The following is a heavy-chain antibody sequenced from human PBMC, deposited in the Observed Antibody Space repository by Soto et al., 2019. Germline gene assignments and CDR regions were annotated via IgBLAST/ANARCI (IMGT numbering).Heavy chain of an antibody. J-gene: IGHJ5*02. D-gene: IGHD3-10*01. Sequence: TLSLTCSVSVGSITSGGNYRKWIRQHPGKGLEWIGYIYYGGITYYNPSLKSRITISVDTSKNQFSLKLSSATAADTAMYYCARGIWVRGIIGFNWFDPWGQGTLVTVSS. CDR2: IYYGGIT. CDR1: VGSITSGGNY. CDR3: ARGIWVRGIIGFNWFDP. V-gene: IGHV4-31*03.